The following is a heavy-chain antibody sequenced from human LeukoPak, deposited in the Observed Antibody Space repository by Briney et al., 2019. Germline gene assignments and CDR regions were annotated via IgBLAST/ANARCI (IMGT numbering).Heavy chain of an antibody. CDR1: GGSFSGYY. Sequence: RPSETLSLTCAVYGGSFSGYYWSWILQPPGKGLEWIGEINHSGSTNYNPSLKSRVTISVDTSKNQFSLKLSSVTAADTAVYYCARETVAPYCSSTSCYYYYMDVWGKGTTVTVSS. CDR3: ARETVAPYCSSTSCYYYYMDV. D-gene: IGHD2-2*01. V-gene: IGHV4-34*01. J-gene: IGHJ6*03. CDR2: INHSGST.